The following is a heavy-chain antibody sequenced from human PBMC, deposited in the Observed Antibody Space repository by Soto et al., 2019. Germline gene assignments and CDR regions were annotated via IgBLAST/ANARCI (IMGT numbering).Heavy chain of an antibody. Sequence: EVQLVESGGGLVKPGGSLRLSCTASGFTFSSYSMNWVRQAPGKGLEWVSSISSSSGYIYYADSMKGRFSISRDNXKXXLDLQRNGLGPEDRAVYHCARGEGGSGSYLGELDYWGQGTLVTVSP. J-gene: IGHJ4*02. CDR2: ISSSSGYI. V-gene: IGHV3-21*01. CDR3: ARGEGGSGSYLGELDY. CDR1: GFTFSSYS. D-gene: IGHD3-10*01.